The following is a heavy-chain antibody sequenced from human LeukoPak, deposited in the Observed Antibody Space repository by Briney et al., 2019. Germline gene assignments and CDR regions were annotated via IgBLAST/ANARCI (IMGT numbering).Heavy chain of an antibody. V-gene: IGHV4-59*01. CDR3: ASGYGDYWFDP. CDR1: GGSISRAF. CDR2: IYYTGST. D-gene: IGHD4-17*01. Sequence: SETLSLTCTVPGGSISRAFWSWIPQPPGKGLEWIGYIYYTGSTNYNPSLKSRVTISIDTSKNQFSLRLSSVTAADTAAYYCASGYGDYWFDPGGRGTLVTVSS. J-gene: IGHJ5*02.